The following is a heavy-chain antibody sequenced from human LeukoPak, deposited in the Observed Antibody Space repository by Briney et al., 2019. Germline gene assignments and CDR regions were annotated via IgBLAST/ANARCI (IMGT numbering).Heavy chain of an antibody. V-gene: IGHV4-4*07. CDR2: IYTSGST. Sequence: TSETLSLTCTVSGGSISSYYWSWIRQPAGKGLEWIGRIYTSGSTNFNPSLKSRVTMSVDTSKNQFSLKLSSVTAADTAVYYCAREALRYSGSYHVYWGLGTLVTVSS. CDR1: GGSISSYY. CDR3: AREALRYSGSYHVY. D-gene: IGHD1-26*01. J-gene: IGHJ4*02.